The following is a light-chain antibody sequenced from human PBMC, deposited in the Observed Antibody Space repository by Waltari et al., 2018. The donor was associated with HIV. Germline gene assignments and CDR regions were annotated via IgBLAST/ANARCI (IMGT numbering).Light chain of an antibody. V-gene: IGKV1-27*01. Sequence: IQMTQSPSSLSASVGDRVTITCRASQGISNYLAWYQQKPGKVPKLLIYVASTLQSGVPSRFSGSGSGTDFTLTISSLQPEDVATYYCQKYNSAPLITFGPGTKVDIK. J-gene: IGKJ3*01. CDR2: VAS. CDR3: QKYNSAPLIT. CDR1: QGISNY.